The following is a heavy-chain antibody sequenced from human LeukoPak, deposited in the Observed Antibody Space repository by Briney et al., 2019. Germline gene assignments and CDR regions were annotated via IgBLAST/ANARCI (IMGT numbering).Heavy chain of an antibody. CDR2: MNPNSGNT. CDR1: GYTFTSYG. CDR3: ARVNWSGYDFRGAFDI. V-gene: IGHV1-8*02. D-gene: IGHD5-12*01. J-gene: IGHJ3*02. Sequence: GASVKVSCKASGYTFTSYGINWVRQATGQGLEWMGWMNPNSGNTGYAQKFQGRVTMTRNTSISTAYMELSSLRSEDTAVYYCARVNWSGYDFRGAFDIWGQGTMVTVSS.